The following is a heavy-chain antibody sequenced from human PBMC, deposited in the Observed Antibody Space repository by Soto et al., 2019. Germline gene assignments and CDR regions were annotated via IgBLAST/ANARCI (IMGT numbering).Heavy chain of an antibody. D-gene: IGHD4-17*01. CDR3: AVGYGRSRRNWFDP. J-gene: IGHJ5*02. Sequence: QVQLVESRGGVVQPGRSLKLSCAASGFTFSSYTMHWVRQARGKGLGWVAAISSAGNYIFYADSVKGRFTIPRDNVKHTLFLQMSSLRAEATAAYYCAVGYGRSRRNWFDPWGQGTLVTVSS. V-gene: IGHV3-30-3*01. CDR2: ISSAGNYI. CDR1: GFTFSSYT.